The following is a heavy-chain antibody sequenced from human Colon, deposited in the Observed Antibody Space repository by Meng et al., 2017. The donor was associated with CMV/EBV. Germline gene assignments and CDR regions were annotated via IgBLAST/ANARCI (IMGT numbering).Heavy chain of an antibody. V-gene: IGHV2-5*02. Sequence: HIPLKESGPTLVKPTQTLTLTATFSGFSLSTNGVTVGWIRQPPGKALEWLALIYWDDDKRYSPSLKSRLTITKDTSKNQVVLTMINMDPVDTATYYCAHRFLRDSSSSLHFDSWGQGTLVTVSS. D-gene: IGHD6-6*01. CDR2: IYWDDDK. CDR1: GFSLSTNGVT. J-gene: IGHJ4*02. CDR3: AHRFLRDSSSSLHFDS.